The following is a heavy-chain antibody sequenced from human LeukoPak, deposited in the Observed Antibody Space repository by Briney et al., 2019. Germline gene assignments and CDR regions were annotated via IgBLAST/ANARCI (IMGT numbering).Heavy chain of an antibody. V-gene: IGHV3-33*01. Sequence: PETSLRLSCAASGFTFSSYGMHWVRQAPGKGLEWMAVVWSDGSNKYYADSVKGRFSISRDNSKNTFYLQVNSLRAEDTAVYYCARDGGSGSPRSYFDYWGQGTLVTVSS. D-gene: IGHD1-26*01. CDR3: ARDGGSGSPRSYFDY. J-gene: IGHJ4*02. CDR2: VWSDGSNK. CDR1: GFTFSSYG.